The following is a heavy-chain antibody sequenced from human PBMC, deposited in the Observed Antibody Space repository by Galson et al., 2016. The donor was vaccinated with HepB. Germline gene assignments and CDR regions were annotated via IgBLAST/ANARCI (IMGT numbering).Heavy chain of an antibody. Sequence: SLRLSCAASGLRFSSYGMHWVRQAPGKELEWVAVISHDGRKKYYGDSVQGRFTISRDNSKNTLYLQMNSLRAEDTAVYYCAKAKLWFGELLPGDWGQGTLVTVSS. CDR2: ISHDGRKK. CDR1: GLRFSSYG. D-gene: IGHD3-10*01. J-gene: IGHJ4*02. V-gene: IGHV3-30*18. CDR3: AKAKLWFGELLPGD.